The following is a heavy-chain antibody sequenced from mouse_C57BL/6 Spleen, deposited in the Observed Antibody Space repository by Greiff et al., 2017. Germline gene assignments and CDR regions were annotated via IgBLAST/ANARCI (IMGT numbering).Heavy chain of an antibody. CDR3: AREGARVDY. V-gene: IGHV3-6*01. CDR2: ISYDGSN. Sequence: ESGPGLVKPSQSLSLTCSVTGYSITSGYYWNWIRQFPGNKLEWMGYISYDGSNNYNPSLKNRISITRDTSKNQFFLKLNSVTTEDTATYYCAREGARVDYWGQGTTLTVSS. CDR1: GYSITSGYY. J-gene: IGHJ2*01.